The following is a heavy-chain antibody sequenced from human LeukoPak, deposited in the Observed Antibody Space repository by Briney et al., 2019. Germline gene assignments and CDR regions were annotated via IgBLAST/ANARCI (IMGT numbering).Heavy chain of an antibody. D-gene: IGHD1-1*01. CDR3: ARGIGTAVSA. CDR2: INHSGST. V-gene: IGHV4-34*01. J-gene: IGHJ4*02. CDR1: GGSFSGYY. Sequence: SETLSLTCAVYGGSFSGYYWSWIRQPPGKGLEWIGEINHSGSTNYNPSLKSRVTISVDTSKNQFSLKLSSVTAADTAVYYCARGIGTAVSAWGQGTLVAASS.